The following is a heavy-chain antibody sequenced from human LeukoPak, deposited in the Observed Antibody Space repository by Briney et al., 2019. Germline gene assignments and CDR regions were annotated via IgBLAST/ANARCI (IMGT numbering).Heavy chain of an antibody. CDR2: IYTSGST. Sequence: SETLSLTCTVSGGSISSGSYYWSWIRQPAWKGLEWIGRIYTSGSTNYNPSLKSRVTISVDTSKNQFSLKLSSVTAADTAVYYCASSLLWDIVATIDYWGQGTLVTVSS. D-gene: IGHD5-12*01. J-gene: IGHJ4*02. V-gene: IGHV4-61*02. CDR1: GGSISSGSYY. CDR3: ASSLLWDIVATIDY.